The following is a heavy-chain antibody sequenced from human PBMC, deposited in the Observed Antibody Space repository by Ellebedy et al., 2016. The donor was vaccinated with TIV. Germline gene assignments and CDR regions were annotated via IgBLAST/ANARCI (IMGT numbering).Heavy chain of an antibody. Sequence: GGSLRLSXAASGFTFSSYWMSWVRQAPGKGLEWVANIKQDGSEKYYVDSVKGRFTISRDNAKNSLYLQMNSLRAEDTAVYYCARDKVVAALYYYYYGMDVWGQGTTATVSS. J-gene: IGHJ6*02. CDR3: ARDKVVAALYYYYYGMDV. CDR2: IKQDGSEK. V-gene: IGHV3-7*03. CDR1: GFTFSSYW. D-gene: IGHD2-15*01.